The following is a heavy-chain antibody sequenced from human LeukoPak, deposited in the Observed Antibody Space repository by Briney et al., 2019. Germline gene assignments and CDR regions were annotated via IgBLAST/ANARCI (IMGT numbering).Heavy chain of an antibody. D-gene: IGHD2-15*01. CDR1: GGSFSGYY. V-gene: IGHV4-34*01. Sequence: PSETLSLTCAVYGGSFSGYYWSWIRQPPGKGLEWIGEINHSGSTNYNPSLKSRVTISVDTSKNQFSLKLSSVTAADTAVYYCARAGYCSGGSCQLLDYWGQGTLVTVSS. CDR2: INHSGST. J-gene: IGHJ4*02. CDR3: ARAGYCSGGSCQLLDY.